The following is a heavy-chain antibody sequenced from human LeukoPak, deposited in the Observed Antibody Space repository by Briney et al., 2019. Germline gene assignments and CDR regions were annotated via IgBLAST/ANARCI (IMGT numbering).Heavy chain of an antibody. Sequence: RASVKVSCKASGYTFASYDISWVRQAPGQGLECMGWISAYNGNTNYAQKFQGRVTMTTDTSTSTAYMELRSLRSEDTAVYYCARGGEGYYDSSGYYYSFQHWGQGTLVTVSS. J-gene: IGHJ1*01. CDR2: ISAYNGNT. CDR3: ARGGEGYYDSSGYYYSFQH. CDR1: GYTFASYD. V-gene: IGHV1-18*01. D-gene: IGHD3-22*01.